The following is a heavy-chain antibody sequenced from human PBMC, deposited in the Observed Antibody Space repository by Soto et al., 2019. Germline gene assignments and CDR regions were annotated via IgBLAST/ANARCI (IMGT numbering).Heavy chain of an antibody. CDR2: IFSNDEK. J-gene: IGHJ6*02. Sequence: QVTLKESGPVLVKPTETLTLTCTVSGFSLSNARMGVSWIRQPPGKALEWLAHIFSNDEKSYSTSLKSRLTISKDTSKSQVVLTMTNMDPVDTATYYSARDDIVVVPAAINYYYYGMDVWGQGTTVTVSS. D-gene: IGHD2-2*02. CDR3: ARDDIVVVPAAINYYYYGMDV. V-gene: IGHV2-26*01. CDR1: GFSLSNARMG.